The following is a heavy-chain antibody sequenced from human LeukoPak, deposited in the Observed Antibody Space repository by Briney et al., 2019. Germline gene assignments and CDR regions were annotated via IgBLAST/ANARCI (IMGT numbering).Heavy chain of an antibody. CDR2: INHSGST. CDR1: GGSFSDYY. Sequence: SETLSLPCAVYGGSFSDYYWSWIRQPPGKGLEWIGEINHSGSTNYNPSLKSRVTISVDTSKNQFSLKLSSVTAADTAVYYCASREDYARSRYFDYWGQGTLVTVSS. V-gene: IGHV4-34*01. J-gene: IGHJ4*02. D-gene: IGHD4-17*01. CDR3: ASREDYARSRYFDY.